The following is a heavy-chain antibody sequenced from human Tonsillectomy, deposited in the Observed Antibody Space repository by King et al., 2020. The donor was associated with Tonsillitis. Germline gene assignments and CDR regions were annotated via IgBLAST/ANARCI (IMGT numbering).Heavy chain of an antibody. D-gene: IGHD5-24*01. J-gene: IGHJ4*02. CDR2: ISAYNGNT. Sequence: VQLVESGAEVKKPGASVKVSCKASGYTFINSDITWVRQAPGQGLEWMGWISAYNGNTSYAQKFQGRVTMTTVTSTSTAYMELRSLRSDDTAVYYCAGSLFPADSGYNLGDYFDYWGQGTLVTVSS. CDR1: GYTFINSD. V-gene: IGHV1-18*01. CDR3: AGSLFPADSGYNLGDYFDY.